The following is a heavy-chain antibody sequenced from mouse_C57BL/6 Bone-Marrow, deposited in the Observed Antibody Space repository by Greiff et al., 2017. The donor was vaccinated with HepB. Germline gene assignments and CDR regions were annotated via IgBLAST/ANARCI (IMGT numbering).Heavy chain of an antibody. CDR3: ARDPITTVVARAMDY. CDR1: GYSFTDYN. CDR2: INPNYGTT. Sequence: LEESGPELVKPGASVKISCKASGYSFTDYNMNWVKQSNGKSLEWIGVINPNYGTTSYNQKFKGKATLTVDQSSSTAYMQLNSLTSEDSAVYYCARDPITTVVARAMDYWGQGTSVTVSS. V-gene: IGHV1-39*01. J-gene: IGHJ4*01. D-gene: IGHD1-1*01.